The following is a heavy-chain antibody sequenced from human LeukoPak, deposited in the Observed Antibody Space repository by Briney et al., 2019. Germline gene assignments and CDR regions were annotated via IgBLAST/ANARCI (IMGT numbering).Heavy chain of an antibody. V-gene: IGHV4-4*07. CDR2: IYDSGST. Sequence: SETLSLTCSVSGGSINSYYWSWLRQPAGKGLEWIGRIYDSGSTKYNPSLKSRVTMSVDTSKNHFSLKLSSVTAADTAVYYCARVYYSNSYDYWYFDLWGRGTLVTVSS. J-gene: IGHJ2*01. CDR3: ARVYYSNSYDYWYFDL. CDR1: GGSINSYY. D-gene: IGHD6-13*01.